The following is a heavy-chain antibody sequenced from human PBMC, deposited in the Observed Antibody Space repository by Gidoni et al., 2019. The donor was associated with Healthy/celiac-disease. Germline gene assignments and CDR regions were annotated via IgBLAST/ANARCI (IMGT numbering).Heavy chain of an antibody. CDR1: GFTFRSYA. Sequence: QVQLVESGGGVVQPGRSLRLSCAASGFTFRSYAMHWVRQALGKGLEWVAVISYDGSNKYYAYSVKGRFTISRDNSKNTLYLQMNSLRAEDTAVYYCARERYSSGWTRGSLAYWGQGTLVTVSS. J-gene: IGHJ4*02. D-gene: IGHD6-19*01. CDR2: ISYDGSNK. V-gene: IGHV3-30*01. CDR3: ARERYSSGWTRGSLAY.